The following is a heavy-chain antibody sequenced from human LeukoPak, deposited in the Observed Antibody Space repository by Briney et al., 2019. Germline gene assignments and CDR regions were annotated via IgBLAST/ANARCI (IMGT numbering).Heavy chain of an antibody. V-gene: IGHV3-21*04. CDR2: ISSSSSYI. D-gene: IGHD5-18*01. CDR3: AKDRLAYSYAQPFDY. CDR1: GFTFSTYN. J-gene: IGHJ4*02. Sequence: GGSLRLSCAASGFTFSTYNMNWVRQAPGKGLEWVSFISSSSSYIYYADSVKGRFTISRDNSKNTLYLQINSLRAEDTAVYYCAKDRLAYSYAQPFDYWGQGTLVTVSS.